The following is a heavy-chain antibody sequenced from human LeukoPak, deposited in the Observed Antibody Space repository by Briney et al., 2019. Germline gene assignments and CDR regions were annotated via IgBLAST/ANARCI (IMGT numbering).Heavy chain of an antibody. V-gene: IGHV3-48*01. D-gene: IGHD4-17*01. J-gene: IGHJ4*02. CDR3: ARDQNEGYGDYFYYFDY. CDR2: LSPSSTTI. CDR1: GFNFIVYR. Sequence: GGSLRLSCAASGFNFIVYRMNWVRQAPGKGLEWLSYLSPSSTTIYYADSVKGRFTISRDNAKNSLYLQMNSLRAEDTAVYYCARDQNEGYGDYFYYFDYWGQGTLVTVSS.